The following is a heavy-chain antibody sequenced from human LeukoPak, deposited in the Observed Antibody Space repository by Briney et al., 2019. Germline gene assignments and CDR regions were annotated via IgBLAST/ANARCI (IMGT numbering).Heavy chain of an antibody. D-gene: IGHD5-24*01. CDR2: IKQDGSEK. J-gene: IGHJ5*02. CDR3: ARASDPWLQLT. Sequence: GGSLRLSCAASGFTFSNYWMICVRQSPGKGLERVGNIKQDGSEKRYADSVRGRSSISRDNAQTSLYLQMNSLRAEDTAVYYCARASDPWLQLTWGQGTLVTVSS. V-gene: IGHV3-7*05. CDR1: GFTFSNYW.